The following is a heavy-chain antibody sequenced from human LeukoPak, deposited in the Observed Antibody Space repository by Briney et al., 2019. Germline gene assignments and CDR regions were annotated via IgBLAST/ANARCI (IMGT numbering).Heavy chain of an antibody. J-gene: IGHJ5*02. V-gene: IGHV3-66*01. D-gene: IGHD5-18*01. Sequence: GGSLRLSCAASGFTVSSNYMSWVRQAPGKGLEWVSVIYSGGSTYYADSVKGRFTISRDNSKNTLYLQMNSLRAEDTAVYYCARDRVYSYGYTHWSDPWGQRTLVTVSS. CDR1: GFTVSSNY. CDR3: ARDRVYSYGYTHWSDP. CDR2: IYSGGST.